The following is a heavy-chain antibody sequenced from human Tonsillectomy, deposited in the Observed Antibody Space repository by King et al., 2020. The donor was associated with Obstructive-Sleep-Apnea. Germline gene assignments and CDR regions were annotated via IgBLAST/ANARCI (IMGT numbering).Heavy chain of an antibody. CDR1: GFTFSSYG. Sequence: VQLVESGGGVVQPGRSLRLSCAASGFTFSSYGMHWVRQAPGKGLEWVAVIWYDGSNKYYADSVKGRFTISRDNSKNTLYLQMNSLRAEDTAVYYCAREYSSSWFPYYYYYGMDVWGQGTTVTVSS. CDR3: AREYSSSWFPYYYYYGMDV. D-gene: IGHD6-13*01. CDR2: IWYDGSNK. V-gene: IGHV3-33*01. J-gene: IGHJ6*02.